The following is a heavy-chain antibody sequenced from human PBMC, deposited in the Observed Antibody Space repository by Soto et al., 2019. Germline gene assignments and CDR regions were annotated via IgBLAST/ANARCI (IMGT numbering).Heavy chain of an antibody. V-gene: IGHV3-21*01. J-gene: IGHJ4*02. CDR1: GFTFSSYS. CDR2: ISSSSSYI. D-gene: IGHD3-22*01. CDR3: ASNNYYDSSGYYADTPPDY. Sequence: GGSLRLSCAASGFTFSSYSMNWVRQAPGKGLEWVSSISSSSSYIYYADSVKGRFTISRDNAKNSLYLQMNSLRAEDTAVYYCASNNYYDSSGYYADTPPDYWGQGTLVTVSS.